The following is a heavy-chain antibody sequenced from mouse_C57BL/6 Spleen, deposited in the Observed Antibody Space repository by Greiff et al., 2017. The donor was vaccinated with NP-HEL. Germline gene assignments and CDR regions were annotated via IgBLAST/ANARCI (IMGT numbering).Heavy chain of an antibody. CDR1: GFTFSSYT. J-gene: IGHJ2*01. D-gene: IGHD6-2*01. V-gene: IGHV5-9*01. CDR3: ARPTLSLYYLDY. CDR2: ISGGGGNT. Sequence: EVKLMESGGGLVKPGGSLKLSCAASGFTFSSYTMSWVRPTPEKRLEWVATISGGGGNTYYLDSVKGRFTISRDNAKNTLYLQISSLRSEDTALYYCARPTLSLYYLDYWGQGTTRTVSS.